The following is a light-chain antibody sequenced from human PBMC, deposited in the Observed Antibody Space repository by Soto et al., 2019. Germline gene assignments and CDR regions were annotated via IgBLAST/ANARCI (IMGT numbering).Light chain of an antibody. CDR1: QGISTW. CDR3: QQYNTFWT. J-gene: IGKJ1*01. Sequence: DIQMTQPPSSVSASVGDRVTITCRASQGISTWLAWYQQKPGKAPKLLVYGASSLQSGVPSRFSGSGSGTEFSLTISSLQPDDSATYYCQQYNTFWTFGQGTKVDIK. CDR2: GAS. V-gene: IGKV1D-16*01.